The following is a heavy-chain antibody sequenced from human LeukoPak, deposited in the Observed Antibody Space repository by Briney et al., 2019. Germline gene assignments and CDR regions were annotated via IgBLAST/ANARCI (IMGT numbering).Heavy chain of an antibody. CDR1: GGSFSGYY. J-gene: IGHJ4*02. CDR3: ARGRAAVYSSGWYYDY. Sequence: PSETLSLTCAVYGGSFSGYYWSWIRQPPGKGLEWIGEINHSGSTNYNPSLKSRVTISVDTSKNQFSLKLSSVTAADTAVYYCARGRAAVYSSGWYYDYWGQGTLVTVSS. D-gene: IGHD6-19*01. CDR2: INHSGST. V-gene: IGHV4-34*01.